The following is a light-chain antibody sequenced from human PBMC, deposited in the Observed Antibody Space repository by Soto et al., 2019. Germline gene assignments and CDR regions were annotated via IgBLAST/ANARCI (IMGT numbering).Light chain of an antibody. Sequence: SYELTQPPSVSVAPGQPARISCGGSNIGSNSVHWYQQRPGQAPVLVVYDDSARPSGIPERFSGSNSGNTATLTISRVEAGDEADYYSQVWDGIHDHYVFGTGTKVTVL. CDR2: DDS. CDR1: NIGSNS. J-gene: IGLJ1*01. V-gene: IGLV3-21*02. CDR3: QVWDGIHDHYV.